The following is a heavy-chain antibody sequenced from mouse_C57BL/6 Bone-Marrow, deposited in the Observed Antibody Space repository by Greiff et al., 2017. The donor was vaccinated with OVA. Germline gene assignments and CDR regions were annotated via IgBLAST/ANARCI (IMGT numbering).Heavy chain of an antibody. V-gene: IGHV1-82*01. CDR2: IYPGDGDT. J-gene: IGHJ2*01. CDR3: TPIYYDYDGVDY. Sequence: QVQLQQSGPELVKPGASVKISCKASGYAFSSSWMNWVKQRPGKGLEWIGRIYPGDGDTNYNGKFKGKATLTADTSSNTAYLQLSSLTSEDTAVYYCTPIYYDYDGVDYWGQGTTLTVSS. CDR1: GYAFSSSW. D-gene: IGHD2-4*01.